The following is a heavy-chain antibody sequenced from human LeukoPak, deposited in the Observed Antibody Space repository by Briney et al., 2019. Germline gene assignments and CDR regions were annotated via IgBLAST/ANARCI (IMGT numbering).Heavy chain of an antibody. V-gene: IGHV3-64D*06. CDR1: GFTFSSYA. Sequence: GGTLTLSCSASGFTFSSYAMHWVRQAPGKGLEYVSAISSNGGSTYYADSVKGRFTISRDNSKNTLYLQMSSLRAEDTAVYYCVKDLGELAAAGRDPWGQGTLVTVSS. J-gene: IGHJ5*02. CDR3: VKDLGELAAAGRDP. CDR2: ISSNGGST. D-gene: IGHD6-13*01.